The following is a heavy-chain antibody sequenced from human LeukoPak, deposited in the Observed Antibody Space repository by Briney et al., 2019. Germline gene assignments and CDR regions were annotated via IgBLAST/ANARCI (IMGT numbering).Heavy chain of an antibody. CDR1: GGTFSSYA. CDR3: ARVTRRDGYNTGILDY. CDR2: IIPILGIA. D-gene: IGHD5-24*01. V-gene: IGHV1-69*04. Sequence: SVKVSCKASGGTFSSYAISWVRQAPGQGLEWMGRIIPILGIANYAQKFQGRVTITADKSTSTAYMELSSLRSEDTAVYYCARVTRRDGYNTGILDYWGQGTLVTVSS. J-gene: IGHJ4*02.